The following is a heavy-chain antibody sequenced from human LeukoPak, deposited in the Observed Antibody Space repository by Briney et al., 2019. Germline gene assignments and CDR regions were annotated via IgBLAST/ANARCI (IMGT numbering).Heavy chain of an antibody. CDR2: ISHSGTI. V-gene: IGHV4-39*01. D-gene: IGHD1-26*01. CDR3: ARGSTGPLAGYFDL. Sequence: SETLSLTCIVSGGSISSSNSYWDWIRQPPGRGLEWIGDISHSGTINYNPSLRTRVTISADTSKNQFSLKLNSVTAADTAVYYCARGSTGPLAGYFDLWGRGTLVTVSS. J-gene: IGHJ2*01. CDR1: GGSISSSNSY.